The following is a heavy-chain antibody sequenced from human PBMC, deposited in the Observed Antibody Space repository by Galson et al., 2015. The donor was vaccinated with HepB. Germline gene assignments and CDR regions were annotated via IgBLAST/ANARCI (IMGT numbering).Heavy chain of an antibody. CDR3: ARMKDFWSGWVYYYYYMDV. D-gene: IGHD3-3*01. CDR2: ISAYNGNT. Sequence: SVKVSCKASGYTFTSYGISWVRQAPGQGLEWMGWISAYNGNTNYAQKLQGRVTMTTDTSTSTAYMELRSLRSDDTAVYYCARMKDFWSGWVYYYYYMDVWGKGTTVTVSS. V-gene: IGHV1-18*01. CDR1: GYTFTSYG. J-gene: IGHJ6*03.